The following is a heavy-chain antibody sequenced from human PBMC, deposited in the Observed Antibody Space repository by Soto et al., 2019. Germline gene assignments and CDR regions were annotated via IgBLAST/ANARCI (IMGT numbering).Heavy chain of an antibody. J-gene: IGHJ4*02. V-gene: IGHV3-30*18. D-gene: IGHD3-3*01. Sequence: QVQLVESGGGVVQPGRSLRLSCAASGFTFSSYGMHWVRQAPGKGLEWVAVISYDGSNKYYADSVKGRFTISRDNSKNTLYLQMNSLRAEDTAVYYGAKVGGVVTHYGEFDYWGQGTLVTVSS. CDR1: GFTFSSYG. CDR2: ISYDGSNK. CDR3: AKVGGVVTHYGEFDY.